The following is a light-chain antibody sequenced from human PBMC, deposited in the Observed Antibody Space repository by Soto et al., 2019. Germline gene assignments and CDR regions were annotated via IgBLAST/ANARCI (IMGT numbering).Light chain of an antibody. CDR2: KAS. J-gene: IGKJ4*01. CDR1: QSISTW. CDR3: QQYNTYPLT. V-gene: IGKV1-5*03. Sequence: DIQMTQSPSTLSASVGDRVTITCRASQSISTWLAWYQQKPGKAPKLLMYKASSLEGGVPSRFSGSGSGTEFNITISSLQPDDFATYYFQQYNTYPLTFVGGTTVDIK.